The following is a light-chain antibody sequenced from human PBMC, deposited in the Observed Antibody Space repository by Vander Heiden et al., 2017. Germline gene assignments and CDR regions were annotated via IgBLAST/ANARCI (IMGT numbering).Light chain of an antibody. J-gene: IGKJ1*01. CDR3: QQYKSSWT. CDR1: QSINNY. Sequence: DIQMTQSPSTLSASVGDRVTIACRASQSINNYLAWYQLKPGKAPKLLIYQASILETGVPSRFSGSGSGTEFTLTISSLQPEDFASFYCQQYKSSWTFGQGTKVDIK. CDR2: QAS. V-gene: IGKV1-5*03.